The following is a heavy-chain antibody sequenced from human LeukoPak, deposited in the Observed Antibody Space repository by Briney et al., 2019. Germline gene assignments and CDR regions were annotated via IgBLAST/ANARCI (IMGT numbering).Heavy chain of an antibody. CDR2: ISSDGSRD. CDR1: GFTFSNSV. V-gene: IGHV3-30*04. D-gene: IGHD1-26*01. J-gene: IGHJ4*02. CDR3: ARLMVGQAGVGATHFDY. Sequence: GGSLRLSCAASGFTFSNSVMHWVRQAPGKGLEWVAVISSDGSRDYYTDSVKGRFTISRDNSRNTLYLQVNSLGPEDTAVYYCARLMVGQAGVGATHFDYWGQGTLVSASS.